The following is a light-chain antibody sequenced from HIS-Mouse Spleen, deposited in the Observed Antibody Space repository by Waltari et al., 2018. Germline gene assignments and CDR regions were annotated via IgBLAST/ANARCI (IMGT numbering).Light chain of an antibody. CDR3: AAWDDSLSGPV. Sequence: QSVLTQPPSASGTPGQRVTIPCSGSSSNIGRNSVYWYQQLSGTAPKLLIYRNNQRPSGVPDRFSGSKSGTSASLAISGLRSEDEADYYCAAWDDSLSGPVFGGGTKLTVL. J-gene: IGLJ3*02. V-gene: IGLV1-47*01. CDR2: RNN. CDR1: SSNIGRNS.